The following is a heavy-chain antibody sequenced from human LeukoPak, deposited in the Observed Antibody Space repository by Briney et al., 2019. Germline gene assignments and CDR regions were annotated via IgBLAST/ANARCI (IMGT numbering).Heavy chain of an antibody. Sequence: SETLSLTCNVSGYSISSGYYWSWIRQPPGKGLEWIGNIYYSGSTNYNPSLKSRVTISVDTSKNQLSLKVSSVTAADTAVYYCARETPGGNYDYWGQGTLVTVSS. D-gene: IGHD4-23*01. V-gene: IGHV4-61*01. CDR1: GYSISSGYY. CDR2: IYYSGST. CDR3: ARETPGGNYDY. J-gene: IGHJ4*02.